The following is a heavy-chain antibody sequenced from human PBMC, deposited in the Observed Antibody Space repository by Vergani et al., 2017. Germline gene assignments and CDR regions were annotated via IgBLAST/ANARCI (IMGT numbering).Heavy chain of an antibody. CDR3: ARAPVAGNCFDP. CDR2: ISYTGST. CDR1: GGSINSGGYF. Sequence: QVQLLESGPGLVKPSQTLSLTCIVSGGSINSGGYFWSWIRQHPGKGLEWVGYISYTGSTTYNPSLKSRVIVSVDTTKNQFSLKLTSVTAADTAIYYCARAPVAGNCFDPWVQGTLVTVSS. J-gene: IGHJ5*02. V-gene: IGHV4-31*02. D-gene: IGHD6-19*01.